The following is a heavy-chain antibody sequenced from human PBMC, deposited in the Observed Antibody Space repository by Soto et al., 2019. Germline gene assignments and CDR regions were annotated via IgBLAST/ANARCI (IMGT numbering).Heavy chain of an antibody. D-gene: IGHD2-21*02. CDR3: ARDLWGYCGTDCYPLDV. Sequence: SETLSLTCTVSGGPISGYYWSWIRQPPGKGLEWIGYMYNTGSTVYNPSFKGRVTISVDTSKNQFSLKLNSVTAADTAVYYCARDLWGYCGTDCYPLDVWGQGTTVTVSS. J-gene: IGHJ6*02. CDR1: GGPISGYY. CDR2: MYNTGST. V-gene: IGHV4-59*01.